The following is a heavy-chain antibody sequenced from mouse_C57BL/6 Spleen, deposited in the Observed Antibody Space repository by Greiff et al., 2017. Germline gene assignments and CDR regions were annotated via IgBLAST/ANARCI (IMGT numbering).Heavy chain of an antibody. Sequence: VLLQQSGPELVKPGASVKISCKASGYTFTDYYMNWVKQSPGKSLEWIGDINSNNGGTSYNQTFKGKATLTVDKSSSTAYMELRSLTSEDSAVYYCARGTTDYFDYWGQGTTLTVSS. J-gene: IGHJ2*01. CDR1: GYTFTDYY. CDR3: ARGTTDYFDY. D-gene: IGHD1-1*01. V-gene: IGHV1-26*01. CDR2: INSNNGGT.